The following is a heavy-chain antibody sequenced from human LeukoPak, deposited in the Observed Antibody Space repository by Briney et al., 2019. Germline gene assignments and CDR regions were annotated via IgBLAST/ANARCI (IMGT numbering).Heavy chain of an antibody. CDR3: SRESGSYSFDY. Sequence: GGSLRLSCTASGFTFGDYAMSWFRQAPGKGLEWVGFVRSKTYDGTTEYAASVKGRFTISRDDSKSIAYLQMNSLKTEDTAVYYCSRESGSYSFDYWGQGTLVTVSA. D-gene: IGHD1-26*01. CDR2: VRSKTYDGTT. V-gene: IGHV3-49*03. J-gene: IGHJ4*02. CDR1: GFTFGDYA.